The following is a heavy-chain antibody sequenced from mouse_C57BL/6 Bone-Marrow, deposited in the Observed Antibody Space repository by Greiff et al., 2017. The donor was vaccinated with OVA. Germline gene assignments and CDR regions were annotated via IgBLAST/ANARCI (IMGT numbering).Heavy chain of an antibody. J-gene: IGHJ4*01. CDR1: GYAFTNYL. CDR3: ASGYAMDY. V-gene: IGHV1-54*01. CDR2: INPGSGGT. Sequence: QVQLQQSGAELVRPGPSVKVSCKASGYAFTNYLIEWVKQRPGQGLEWIGVINPGSGGTNYNEKFKGKATLTADKSSSTAYMQLSSLTSEDSAVYFCASGYAMDYWGQGTSVTVSS.